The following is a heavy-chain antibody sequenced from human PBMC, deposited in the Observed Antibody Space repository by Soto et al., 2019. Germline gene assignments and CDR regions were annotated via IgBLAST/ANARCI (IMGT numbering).Heavy chain of an antibody. CDR3: ARFGRTGTTPY. CDR1: GGSFSGYY. V-gene: IGHV4-34*01. D-gene: IGHD1-7*01. Sequence: LETLSLTCAVYGGSFSGYYWSWIRQPPGEGLEWIGEINHRGSTNYNPSLKSRFTISVDTSKNQFSLKLSSATAADTAVYYCARFGRTGTTPYWSLGTLVTVSS. CDR2: INHRGST. J-gene: IGHJ4*02.